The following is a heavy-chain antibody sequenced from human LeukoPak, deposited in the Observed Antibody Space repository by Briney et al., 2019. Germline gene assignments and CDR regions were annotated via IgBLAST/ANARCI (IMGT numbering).Heavy chain of an antibody. CDR2: ISYDGTNK. D-gene: IGHD2-15*01. CDR1: GFTFSNYN. Sequence: PGGSLRLSCAASGFTFSNYNMHWVRQAPGKGLEWVALISYDGTNKFYADSVKGRFTISRDNSKNTLYLQMSSLRGDDTAVYYCARRDGGSCLDYWGQGTLVTVS. V-gene: IGHV3-30-3*01. J-gene: IGHJ4*02. CDR3: ARRDGGSCLDY.